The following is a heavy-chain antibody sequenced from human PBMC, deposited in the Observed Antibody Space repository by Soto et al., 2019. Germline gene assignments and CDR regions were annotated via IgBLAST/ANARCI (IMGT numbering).Heavy chain of an antibody. CDR2: ISGSGGAT. D-gene: IGHD1-26*01. V-gene: IGHV3-23*01. Sequence: EAQLLESGGDLIQPGGSLIVSCAASGFTFSSYAVSWVRQALGKGLEWVSTISGSGGATWYADSVKGRFTISRDNSKNTLYLQMNSLRAEDTAVYYCAKGGGNYRPFDCWGQGTLVSVSS. J-gene: IGHJ4*02. CDR1: GFTFSSYA. CDR3: AKGGGNYRPFDC.